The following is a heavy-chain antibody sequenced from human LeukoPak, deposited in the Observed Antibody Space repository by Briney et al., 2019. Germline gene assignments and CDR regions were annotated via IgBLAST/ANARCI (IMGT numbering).Heavy chain of an antibody. D-gene: IGHD6-13*01. J-gene: IGHJ4*02. Sequence: PSETLSLTCTVSGGSVSSGSYYWSWIRQPPGKGLEWIGYIYYSGSTNYNPSLKTPVTISVATSKNQFSLKLSSVTAADTAVYYCARRYSSSWFDYWGQGTLVTVSS. CDR3: ARRYSSSWFDY. CDR1: GGSVSSGSYY. V-gene: IGHV4-61*01. CDR2: IYYSGST.